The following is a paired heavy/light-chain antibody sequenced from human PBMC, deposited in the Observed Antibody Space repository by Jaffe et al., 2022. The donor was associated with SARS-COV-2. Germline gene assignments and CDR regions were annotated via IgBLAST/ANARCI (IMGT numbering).Heavy chain of an antibody. V-gene: IGHV1-18*01. CDR3: AREGGYDTLTGYYSHKFYYYMDV. CDR1: GYTFTNYG. CDR2: ISTKNDDT. D-gene: IGHD3-9*01. Sequence: QVQLVQSGAEVKKPGASVKVSCKASGYTFTNYGISWVRQAPGQGLQWMGWISTKNDDTKFAQNLQGRLTMTTDTSTGTAYMELRSLKSDDTAVYYCAREGGYDTLTGYYSHKFYYYMDVWGKGTTVTVSS. J-gene: IGHJ6*03.
Light chain of an antibody. CDR1: QSLLYNGYNY. Sequence: DIVMTQSPLSLPVTPGEPASISCRSSQSLLYNGYNYLDWYLQKPGQSPQLLIYLGFNRVSGVPDRFSGSGSGTDFTLKISRVEAEDVGVYYCMQALQTPLTFGQGTRLDIK. J-gene: IGKJ5*01. V-gene: IGKV2-28*01. CDR2: LGF. CDR3: MQALQTPLT.